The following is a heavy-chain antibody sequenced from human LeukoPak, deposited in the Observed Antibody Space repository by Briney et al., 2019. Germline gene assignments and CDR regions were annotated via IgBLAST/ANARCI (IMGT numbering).Heavy chain of an antibody. CDR1: GFTVSSNY. V-gene: IGHV3-53*01. Sequence: GGSLRLSCAASGFTVSSNYMSWVRQAPGKGLEWVSVIYSGGSTYYADSMKGRFTISRDNSKNTLYLQMNSLRAEDTAVYYCARDWSHRCFDYWGQGTLVTVSS. CDR3: ARDWSHRCFDY. CDR2: IYSGGST. D-gene: IGHD3-3*01. J-gene: IGHJ4*02.